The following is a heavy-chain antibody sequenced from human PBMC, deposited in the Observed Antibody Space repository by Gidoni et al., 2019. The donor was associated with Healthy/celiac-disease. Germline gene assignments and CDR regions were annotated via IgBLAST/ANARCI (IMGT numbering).Heavy chain of an antibody. Sequence: GRFTISRDNAKNSLYLQMNSLRAEDTAVYYCARSQLYYYYMDVWGKGTTVTVSS. V-gene: IGHV3-48*01. D-gene: IGHD1-1*01. J-gene: IGHJ6*03. CDR3: ARSQLYYYYMDV.